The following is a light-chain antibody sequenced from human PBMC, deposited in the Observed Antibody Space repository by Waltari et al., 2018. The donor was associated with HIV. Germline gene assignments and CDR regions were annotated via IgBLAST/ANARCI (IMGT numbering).Light chain of an antibody. Sequence: SYVLTQPPSVSAAPGQTAPMTCGGNNLGTISVHWYQQKPGQAPVLVVNSDSDRPSGIPERFAGSKSGNTATLSITRVEAGDEADYYCQVWERGSDHCVFGGGTRLTV. J-gene: IGLJ2*01. CDR3: QVWERGSDHCV. CDR2: SDS. V-gene: IGLV3-21*02. CDR1: NLGTIS.